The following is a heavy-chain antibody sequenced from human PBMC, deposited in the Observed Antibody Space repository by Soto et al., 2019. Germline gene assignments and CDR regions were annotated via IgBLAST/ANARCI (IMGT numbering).Heavy chain of an antibody. Sequence: ASVKVSCKASGYTFSSYGVSWVRQAPGQGLEWMGWISPYNGNTNYAQKFQGRVIMTTDTSTSTAHMELRSLRSDDTAVYFCARDLSLQGVVCPIDYWGQGTLVTVSS. V-gene: IGHV1-18*01. D-gene: IGHD2-8*01. CDR2: ISPYNGNT. CDR1: GYTFSSYG. J-gene: IGHJ4*02. CDR3: ARDLSLQGVVCPIDY.